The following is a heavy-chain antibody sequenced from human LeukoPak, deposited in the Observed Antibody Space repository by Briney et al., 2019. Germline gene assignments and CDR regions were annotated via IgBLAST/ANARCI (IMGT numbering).Heavy chain of an antibody. D-gene: IGHD5-24*01. CDR3: TREGRDGYNYVSSAFDI. Sequence: GGSLRLSCTASGFTFGDYAMSWFRQAPGKGLEWVGFIRSKAYGGTTEYAASVKGRFTISRGDSKSIAYLQMNSLKTEDTAVYYCTREGRDGYNYVSSAFDIWGQGTMVTVSS. CDR2: IRSKAYGGTT. V-gene: IGHV3-49*03. J-gene: IGHJ3*02. CDR1: GFTFGDYA.